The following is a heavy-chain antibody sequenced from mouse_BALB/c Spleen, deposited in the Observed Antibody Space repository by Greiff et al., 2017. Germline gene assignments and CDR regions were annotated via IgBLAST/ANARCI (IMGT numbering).Heavy chain of an antibody. Sequence: EVQGVESGPSLVKPSQTLSLTCSVTGDSITSGYWNWIRKFPGNKLEYMGYISYSGSTYYNPSLKSRISITRDTSKNQYYMQLNSVTTEDTATYYCASVITTATAGYWYFDVWGAGTTVTVSS. J-gene: IGHJ1*01. V-gene: IGHV3-8*02. D-gene: IGHD1-2*01. CDR2: ISYSGST. CDR3: ASVITTATAGYWYFDV. CDR1: GDSITSGY.